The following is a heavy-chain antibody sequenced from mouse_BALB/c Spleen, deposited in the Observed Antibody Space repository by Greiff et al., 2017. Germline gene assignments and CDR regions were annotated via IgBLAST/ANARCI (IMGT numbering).Heavy chain of an antibody. CDR3: ARVVTTDHFDY. Sequence: QVQLQQPGAELAKPGTSVKLSCKASGYNFTSYWINWVKLRPGQGLEWIGDIYPGSGSTNYNEKFKSKATLTVDTSSSTAYMQLSSLASEDSALYYCARVVTTDHFDYWGQGTTLTVSS. CDR1: GYNFTSYW. CDR2: IYPGSGST. V-gene: IGHV1-55*01. J-gene: IGHJ2*01. D-gene: IGHD2-1*01.